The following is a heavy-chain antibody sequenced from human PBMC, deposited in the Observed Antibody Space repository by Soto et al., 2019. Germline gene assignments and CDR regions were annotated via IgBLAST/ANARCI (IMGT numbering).Heavy chain of an antibody. CDR1: GFTVSSNY. D-gene: IGHD3-22*01. V-gene: IGHV3-53*01. CDR2: IYSGGST. CDR3: ARTTITMIVVSSPGAFDI. Sequence: GGSLRLSCAASGFTVSSNYMSWVRQAPGKGLEWVSVIYSGGSTYYADSVKGRFTISRDNSKNTLYLQMNSLRAEDTAVYYCARTTITMIVVSSPGAFDIWGQGTMVTVSS. J-gene: IGHJ3*02.